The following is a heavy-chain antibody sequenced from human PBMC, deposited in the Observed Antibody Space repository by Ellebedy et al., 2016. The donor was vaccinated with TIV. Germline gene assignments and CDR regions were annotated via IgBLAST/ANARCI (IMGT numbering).Heavy chain of an antibody. CDR1: GYTFTSYY. Sequence: ASVKVSCXASGYTFTSYYMHWVRQAPGQGLEWMGIINPSGGSTSYAQKFQGRVTMTRDTSTSTVYMELSSLRSEDTAVYYCARDCFFGELFPCPYGMDVWGQGTTVTVSS. V-gene: IGHV1-46*01. J-gene: IGHJ6*02. CDR2: INPSGGST. CDR3: ARDCFFGELFPCPYGMDV. D-gene: IGHD3-10*01.